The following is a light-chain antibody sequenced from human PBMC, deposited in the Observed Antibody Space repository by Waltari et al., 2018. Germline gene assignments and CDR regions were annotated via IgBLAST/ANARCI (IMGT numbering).Light chain of an antibody. CDR1: NIGGKT. CDR2: DDY. CDR3: QVWDSSSDRPV. J-gene: IGLJ3*02. V-gene: IGLV3-21*02. Sequence: SYVLTQPPSVSVAPGQTATITCGGNNIGGKTVHWYQQKPGQAPVLVVYDDYYRPSGIPERFSGSNSGNTAALTISWVEAGDVADYYCQVWDSSSDRPVFGGGTKVFVL.